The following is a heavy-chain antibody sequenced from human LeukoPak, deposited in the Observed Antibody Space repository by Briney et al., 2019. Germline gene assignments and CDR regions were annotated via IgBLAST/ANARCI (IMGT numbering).Heavy chain of an antibody. J-gene: IGHJ6*02. CDR1: GFTFSSYG. CDR3: ARDLVEWQLSFYYYYGMDV. CDR2: IGFDGSNK. Sequence: GGSLGLSCAAPGFTFSSYGMHWVRQAPGKGREWGAVIGFDGSNKYYADSVKGRFTISRDNSKNTLYLQMNSLRAEDTAVYYCARDLVEWQLSFYYYYGMDVWGQGTTVTVSS. V-gene: IGHV3-33*01. D-gene: IGHD3-3*01.